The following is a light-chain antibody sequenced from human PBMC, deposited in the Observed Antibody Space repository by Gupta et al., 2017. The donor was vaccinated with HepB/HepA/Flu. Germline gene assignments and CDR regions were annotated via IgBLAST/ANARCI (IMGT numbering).Light chain of an antibody. CDR3: QQNNSYWT. Sequence: DIQMTQSTSTLSASVGDRVTITSRASQSISSWLGWYQQKPGKAPKLMIYKASRLESGVPLRFSGSGSGTEFTLTTSSLQPDDFATYYCQQNNSYWTFGQGTKVEIK. V-gene: IGKV1-5*03. J-gene: IGKJ1*01. CDR1: QSISSW. CDR2: KAS.